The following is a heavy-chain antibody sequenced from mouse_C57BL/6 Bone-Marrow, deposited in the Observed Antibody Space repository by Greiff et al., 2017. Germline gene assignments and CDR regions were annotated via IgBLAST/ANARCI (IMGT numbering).Heavy chain of an antibody. J-gene: IGHJ3*01. CDR2: IHPNSGST. D-gene: IGHD2-4*01. Sequence: QVQLQQPGAELVKPGASVKLSCKASGYTFTSYWMHWVKQRPGQGLEWIGMIHPNSGSTNYNEKFKSKATLTVDKSSSTAYMQLSSLTSEDSAVYYCARSNYDYSFAYWGQETLVTVSA. CDR1: GYTFTSYW. V-gene: IGHV1-64*01. CDR3: ARSNYDYSFAY.